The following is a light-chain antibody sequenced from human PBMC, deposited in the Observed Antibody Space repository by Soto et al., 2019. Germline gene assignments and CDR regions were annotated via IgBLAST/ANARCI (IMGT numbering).Light chain of an antibody. J-gene: IGKJ1*01. CDR1: QSVSSSY. V-gene: IGKV3-20*01. Sequence: ESWLPRSTAGLSFSRWGRSTLCCRASQSVSSSYLAWYQQKPGQAPRLLIYGASSRATGIPDRFSGSGSGTDFTLTSSRLEPEDCAVYYSQPSGSSRTSCQGSKVDI. CDR2: GAS. CDR3: QPSGSSRT.